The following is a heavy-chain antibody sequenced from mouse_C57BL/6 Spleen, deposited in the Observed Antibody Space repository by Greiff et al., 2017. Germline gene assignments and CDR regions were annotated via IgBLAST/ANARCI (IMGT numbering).Heavy chain of an antibody. CDR1: GFNIKDYY. Sequence: EVQLQQSGAELVKPGASVKLSCTASGFNIKDYYMHWVKQRTEQGLEWIGRIDPEDGETKYAPTFQGKATITADTASNTAYLQLSSLTSEDTAVYYCARGDYYGSSPYAMDYWGQGTSVTVSS. J-gene: IGHJ4*01. D-gene: IGHD1-1*01. CDR3: ARGDYYGSSPYAMDY. CDR2: IDPEDGET. V-gene: IGHV14-2*01.